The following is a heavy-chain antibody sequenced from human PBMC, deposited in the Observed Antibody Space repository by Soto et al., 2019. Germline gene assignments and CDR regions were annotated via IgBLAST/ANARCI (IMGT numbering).Heavy chain of an antibody. CDR1: GFTFSSYG. CDR2: ISYDGSNK. J-gene: IGHJ4*02. D-gene: IGHD4-17*01. V-gene: IGHV3-30*03. CDR3: ARGGGPFINSVTNPFDY. Sequence: PGGSLRLSCAASGFTFSSYGMHWVRQAPGKGLEWVAVISYDGSNKYYADSVKGRFTISRHNSRNTLYLQMDSLRTEDTAVYYCARGGGPFINSVTNPFDYWGQGTLVTVSS.